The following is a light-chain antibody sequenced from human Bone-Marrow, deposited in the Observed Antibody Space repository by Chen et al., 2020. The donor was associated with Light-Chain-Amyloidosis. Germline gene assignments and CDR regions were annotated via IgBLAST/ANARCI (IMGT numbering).Light chain of an antibody. V-gene: IGKV4-1*01. CDR2: WAS. J-gene: IGKJ3*01. Sequence: DIVMTQSPDSLALSLGERATITCKSSQNLFYHSNNKDYLAWYQQKAGQPPKLLREWASSRKSGVPDRFSGSESGTDFTLTISSLQSEDGAVYYCQQYYSVPFTFGPGTKVEIK. CDR3: QQYYSVPFT. CDR1: QNLFYHSNNKDY.